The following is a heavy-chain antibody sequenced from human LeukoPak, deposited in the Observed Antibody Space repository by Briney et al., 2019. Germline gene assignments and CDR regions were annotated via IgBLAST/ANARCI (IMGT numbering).Heavy chain of an antibody. J-gene: IGHJ4*02. CDR1: GYTFTGYY. Sequence: ASVKVSCKASGYTFTGYYMHWVRQAPGQGLEWMGRINPNSGGTNYAQKFQGRVTMTRDTSISTAYMELSSLRSEDTAVYYCATAPSSSGYYYSFDYWGQGTLVTVSS. D-gene: IGHD3-22*01. CDR3: ATAPSSSGYYYSFDY. V-gene: IGHV1-2*06. CDR2: INPNSGGT.